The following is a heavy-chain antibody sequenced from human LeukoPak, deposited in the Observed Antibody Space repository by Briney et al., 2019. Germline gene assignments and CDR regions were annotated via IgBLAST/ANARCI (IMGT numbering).Heavy chain of an antibody. CDR2: MYHTGGT. D-gene: IGHD3-16*01. J-gene: IGHJ6*04. Sequence: SETLSLTCTVSGDSIDSDYFWGWIRQPPGKRLEWFGNMYHTGGTYDNPSLKGRVTLSIDTSKNQLFLRLNSATAADTAVYYCVRHSRQWGFFDVWGKGTTVTVSS. CDR1: GDSIDSDYF. V-gene: IGHV4-38-2*02. CDR3: VRHSRQWGFFDV.